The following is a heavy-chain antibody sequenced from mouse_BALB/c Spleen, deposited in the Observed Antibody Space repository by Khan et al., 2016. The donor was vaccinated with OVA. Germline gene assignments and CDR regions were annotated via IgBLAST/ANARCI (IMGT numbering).Heavy chain of an antibody. Sequence: QIQLVQSVPELKKPGEIVKISCKASGYTFTNYVMNWVKQSPGKGLKWMGWINTYTSEPTYADDFKGRLAFSLETSASTAYLHLTRLKNEDTATYFCARFHGEYWGQGTTLTVSS. CDR1: GYTFTNYV. J-gene: IGHJ2*01. V-gene: IGHV9-3-1*01. CDR3: ARFHGEY. CDR2: INTYTSEP.